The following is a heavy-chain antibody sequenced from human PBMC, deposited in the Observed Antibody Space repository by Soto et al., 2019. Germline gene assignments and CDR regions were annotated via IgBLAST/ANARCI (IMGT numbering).Heavy chain of an antibody. Sequence: GGSLRLSCAASGFTFSSYSMNWVRQAPGKGLEWVSYISSSSSTIYYADSVKGRFTISRDNAKNSLYLQMNSLRDEDTAVYYCARDLYGGNSLPGGDYWGQGTLVTVSS. CDR1: GFTFSSYS. D-gene: IGHD2-21*02. CDR3: ARDLYGGNSLPGGDY. V-gene: IGHV3-48*02. J-gene: IGHJ4*02. CDR2: ISSSSSTI.